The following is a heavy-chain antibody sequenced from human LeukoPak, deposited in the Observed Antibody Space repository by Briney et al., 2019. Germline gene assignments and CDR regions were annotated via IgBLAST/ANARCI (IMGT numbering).Heavy chain of an antibody. Sequence: SETLSLTCTVSGGSISSYYWSWIRQPPGKGLEWIGHIYYSGSTNYNPSLKSRVTISVDTSKNQFSLKLSSVTAADTAVYYCARHRFGEFDYWGQGTLVTVSS. J-gene: IGHJ4*02. V-gene: IGHV4-59*08. CDR1: GGSISSYY. CDR2: IYYSGST. CDR3: ARHRFGEFDY. D-gene: IGHD3-10*01.